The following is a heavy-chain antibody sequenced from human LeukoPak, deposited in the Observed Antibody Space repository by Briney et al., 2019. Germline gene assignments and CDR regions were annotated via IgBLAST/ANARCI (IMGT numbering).Heavy chain of an antibody. D-gene: IGHD3-22*01. V-gene: IGHV6-1*01. J-gene: IGHJ2*01. CDR2: TYYRSKWYN. CDR3: ARDGHYYDSTGYYPYWYCDL. CDR1: GDSVSSNSAA. Sequence: SQTLSLTCAISGDSVSSNSAAWNWIRQSPSRGLEWLGRTYYRSKWYNDYAVSVKSRLTINPDTSKNEFSLQLDSVTPGDTAVYYCARDGHYYDSTGYYPYWYCDLWGRGPRVTVSS.